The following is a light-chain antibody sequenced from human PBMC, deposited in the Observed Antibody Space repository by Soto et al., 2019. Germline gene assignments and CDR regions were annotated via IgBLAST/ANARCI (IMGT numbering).Light chain of an antibody. CDR2: LEGSGSY. J-gene: IGLJ2*01. V-gene: IGLV4-60*03. CDR3: ETWDSNTQV. Sequence: QAVLTQSSSASASLGSSVKLTCTLSSGHSSYIIAWHQQQPGKAPRYLMKLEGSGSYNKGSGVPDRFSGSSSGADRYLTISSLQSEDEAEYYCETWDSNTQVFGGETKGTVL. CDR1: SGHSSYI.